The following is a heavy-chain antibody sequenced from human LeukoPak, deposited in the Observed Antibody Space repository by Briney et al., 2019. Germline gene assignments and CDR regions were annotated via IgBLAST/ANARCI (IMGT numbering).Heavy chain of an antibody. CDR1: GGSISSYY. D-gene: IGHD3-3*01. CDR3: ARIAPEWLLTSYFGY. J-gene: IGHJ4*02. Sequence: SETLSLTCTVSGGSISSYYWSWIRQPPGKGLEWIGYIYYSGSTNYNPSLKSRVTISVDTSKNQFSLKLSSVTAADTAVYYCARIAPEWLLTSYFGYWGQGTLVTVSS. V-gene: IGHV4-59*01. CDR2: IYYSGST.